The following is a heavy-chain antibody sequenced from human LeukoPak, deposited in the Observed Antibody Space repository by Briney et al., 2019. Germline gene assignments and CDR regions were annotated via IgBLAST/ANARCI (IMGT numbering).Heavy chain of an antibody. J-gene: IGHJ6*03. Sequence: PSEALSLTCTVSGGSITTYYWSWIRQPPGKGLEWIGYIYNSGSTGSTNSSPSLKSRVTVSVDTSKIQFSLKLSSVTAADTAVYYCARLATSIAARPEAYYYYYYMDVWGKGTTVTVSS. D-gene: IGHD6-6*01. V-gene: IGHV4-4*09. CDR3: ARLATSIAARPEAYYYYYYMDV. CDR2: IYNSGSTGST. CDR1: GGSITTYY.